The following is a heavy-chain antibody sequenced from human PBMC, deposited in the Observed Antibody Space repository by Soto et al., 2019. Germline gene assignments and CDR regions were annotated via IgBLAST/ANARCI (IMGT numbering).Heavy chain of an antibody. CDR3: ARDRDLVVVSHFDY. CDR2: ISYDGSNK. Sequence: QVQLVESGGGVVQPGRSLRLSCAASGFTFSRYTMHWVRQAPGKGLEWVAVISYDGSNKYYADSVKGRFIISRDNFKNTLDLQMNSLRAGDTAVYYCARDRDLVVVSHFDYWGQGTLVTVSS. D-gene: IGHD3-22*01. CDR1: GFTFSRYT. V-gene: IGHV3-30-3*01. J-gene: IGHJ4*02.